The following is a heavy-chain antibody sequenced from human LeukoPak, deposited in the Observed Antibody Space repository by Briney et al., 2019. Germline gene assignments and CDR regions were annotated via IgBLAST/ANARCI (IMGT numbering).Heavy chain of an antibody. V-gene: IGHV3-30*14. CDR3: ARFWDSSGCFDY. CDR1: GFTFSSYA. J-gene: IGHJ4*02. D-gene: IGHD3-22*01. Sequence: GGSLRLSCAASGFTFSSYAMLWVRQAPGKGLDWVAVISYDGSNKYYADSVKGRFTISRDNSKNTLYLQMNSLRAEDTAVYYCARFWDSSGCFDYWGQGTLVTVSS. CDR2: ISYDGSNK.